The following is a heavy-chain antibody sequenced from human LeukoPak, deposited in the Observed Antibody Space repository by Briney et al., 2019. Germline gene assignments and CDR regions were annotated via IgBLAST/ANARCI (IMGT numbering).Heavy chain of an antibody. CDR1: GYTFTGYY. CDR2: INPNSGGT. CDR3: ARDYSSPKTGRVRAFDV. J-gene: IGHJ3*01. D-gene: IGHD2-15*01. V-gene: IGHV1-2*02. Sequence: ASVKVSCKASGYTFTGYYMHWVRQAPGQGLEWMGWINPNSGGTNYAQKFQGRVTMTRDTSISTAYMELSRLRSDDTAVYYCARDYSSPKTGRVRAFDVWGHGTMVTVSS.